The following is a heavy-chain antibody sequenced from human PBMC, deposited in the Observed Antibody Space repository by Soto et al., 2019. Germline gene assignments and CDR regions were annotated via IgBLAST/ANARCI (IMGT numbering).Heavy chain of an antibody. D-gene: IGHD3-10*01. CDR1: GFRFSARD. V-gene: IGHV3-30*18. CDR3: ANKEGHKYGESYYYARDV. CDR2: IRYDGSAK. Sequence: QVQLVESGGGVVQPGGSLRLSCVASGFRFSARDMYCVRQAPGQGLEWVAVIRYDGSAKFYADSVKGGYTVSRDNPKNTWGLQMSSVRADDAAVYFCANKEGHKYGESYYYARDVWGQGTTVTVSS. J-gene: IGHJ6*02.